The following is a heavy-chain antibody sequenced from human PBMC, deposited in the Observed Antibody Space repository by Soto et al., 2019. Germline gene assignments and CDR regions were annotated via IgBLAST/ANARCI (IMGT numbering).Heavy chain of an antibody. D-gene: IGHD1-7*01. Sequence: GGSLRLSCAASGFTFSSYAMSWVRQAPGKGLEWVSAISGSGGSTYYADSVKGRFTISRDNSKNTLYLQMNSLRAEDTVVYYCAKDKRDWNYVLSFDYWGQGTLVTVSS. V-gene: IGHV3-23*01. J-gene: IGHJ4*02. CDR3: AKDKRDWNYVLSFDY. CDR2: ISGSGGST. CDR1: GFTFSSYA.